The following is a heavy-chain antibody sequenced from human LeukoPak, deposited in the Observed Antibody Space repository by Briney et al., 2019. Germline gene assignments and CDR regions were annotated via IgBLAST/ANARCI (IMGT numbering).Heavy chain of an antibody. CDR1: GFTFSSYG. J-gene: IGHJ4*02. CDR2: IKHDGTT. D-gene: IGHD2/OR15-2a*01. Sequence: PGGSLRLSCAASGFTFSSYGMHWVRQAPGKGLEWVGRIKHDGTTDHAAPVKGRFTISRDVSKDTLYLQMNSLKTEDTAIYYCTTVSHFYLGGQGTLVTVSS. V-gene: IGHV3-15*01. CDR3: TTVSHFYL.